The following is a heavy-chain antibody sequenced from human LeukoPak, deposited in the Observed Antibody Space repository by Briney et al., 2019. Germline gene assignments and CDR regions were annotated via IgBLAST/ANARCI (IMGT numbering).Heavy chain of an antibody. CDR3: AKDSGSWYCRSTICYGYDY. Sequence: PGGSLRLSCAASGLTYSKYGMSWVRQAPGKRLEWVSGISGSGGSTYYADSVKGRFTISRDNSKNTLYLQMNSLRAEVTAVYYCAKDSGSWYCRSTICYGYDYWGQGTLVTVSS. V-gene: IGHV3-23*01. J-gene: IGHJ4*02. CDR2: ISGSGGST. CDR1: GLTYSKYG. D-gene: IGHD2-2*01.